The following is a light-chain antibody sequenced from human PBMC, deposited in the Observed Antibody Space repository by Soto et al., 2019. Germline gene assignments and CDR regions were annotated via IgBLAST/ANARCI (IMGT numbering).Light chain of an antibody. CDR2: EVS. J-gene: IGLJ1*01. Sequence: QSALTQPASVSGSPGQSITISCTGTSXDVGGYNYVSWYQQHPGKAPKLMIYEVSNRPSGVSNRFSGSKSGNTASLTISGLQAEDEADYYCSSYTSSFYVFGTGTKFTVL. CDR3: SSYTSSFYV. V-gene: IGLV2-14*01. CDR1: SXDVGGYNY.